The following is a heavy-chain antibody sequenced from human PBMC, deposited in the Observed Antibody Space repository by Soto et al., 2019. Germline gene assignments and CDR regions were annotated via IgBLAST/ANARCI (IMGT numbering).Heavy chain of an antibody. CDR1: GGSITSYR. CDR3: ARDNGRGIAVAGTRSYGMDV. CDR2: INTSGNT. Sequence: PSETLSLTCKVSGGSITSYRWSWIRQSAGKGLEWIGRINTSGNTHYNPSLKSRVTISVDTSKNQFSLKLSSVTAADTAVYYCARDNGRGIAVAGTRSYGMDVWGQGATVTVSS. V-gene: IGHV4-4*07. J-gene: IGHJ6*02. D-gene: IGHD6-19*01.